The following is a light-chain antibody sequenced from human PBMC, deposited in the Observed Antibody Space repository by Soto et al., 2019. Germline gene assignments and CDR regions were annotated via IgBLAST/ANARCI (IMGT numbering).Light chain of an antibody. CDR1: QSLRTSY. Sequence: IVLTQSPGTLSLSPGERATLSCRASQSLRTSYLAWYQQRHGQAPRLLIYGLSNRATGVPDRFRGTGSGTDFTLIISRLAPEDFAVNYCQRSGGSFVHTFGQGTKLEI. V-gene: IGKV3-20*01. J-gene: IGKJ2*01. CDR3: QRSGGSFVHT. CDR2: GLS.